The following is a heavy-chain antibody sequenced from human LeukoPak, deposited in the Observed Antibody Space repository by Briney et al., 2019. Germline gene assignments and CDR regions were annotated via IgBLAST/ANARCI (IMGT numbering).Heavy chain of an antibody. V-gene: IGHV3-30-3*01. CDR1: GFTFSSYA. D-gene: IGHD3-22*01. CDR2: ISYDGSNK. J-gene: IGHJ4*02. Sequence: GGSLRLSCAASGFTFSSYAMHWVRQAPGKGLEWVAVISYDGSNKYYADSVKGRFTISRDNSKNTLYLQMNSLRAEDTAVYYCAKDHEAGGYFDYWGQGTLVTVSS. CDR3: AKDHEAGGYFDY.